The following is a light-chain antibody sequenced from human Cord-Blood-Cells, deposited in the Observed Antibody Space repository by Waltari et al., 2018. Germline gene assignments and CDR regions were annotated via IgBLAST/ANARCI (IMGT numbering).Light chain of an antibody. CDR3: SSYTSSSTWV. J-gene: IGLJ3*02. CDR2: DVS. Sequence: QSALTQPASVSGSPGQSITISCTGTSSDGGGDNYVSWYQQHPGKAPKPMIYDVSNRPSGVSKRFSGSKSGHTASLTISGLQAEDEADYYCSSYTSSSTWVFGGGTKLTVL. CDR1: SSDGGGDNY. V-gene: IGLV2-14*01.